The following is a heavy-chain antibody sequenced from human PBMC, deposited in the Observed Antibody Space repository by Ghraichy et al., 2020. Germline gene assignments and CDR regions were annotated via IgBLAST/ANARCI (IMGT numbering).Heavy chain of an antibody. CDR1: GGSFSDYY. D-gene: IGHD3-3*01. J-gene: IGHJ4*02. CDR3: ARGRVPYY. Sequence: SETLSLTCTVSGGSFSDYYWSWIRQPPGKGLEWFGSIYYTGSTGYTPSLKGRVTISLYTSENQFSLKLSSVAAADTAVYYCARGRVPYYWSQGTLVTVSS. CDR2: IYYTGST. V-gene: IGHV4-59*01.